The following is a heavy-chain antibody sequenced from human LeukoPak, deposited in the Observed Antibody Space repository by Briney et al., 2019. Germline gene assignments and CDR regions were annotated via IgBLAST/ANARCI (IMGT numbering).Heavy chain of an antibody. V-gene: IGHV3-21*01. CDR2: ISSSSSYI. CDR1: GFTFSSYS. D-gene: IGHD2-2*01. CDR3: ARYGVQGCNTVGCYRSFFYYGMDV. Sequence: GGSLRLSCAASGFTFSSYSMNWVRQAPGKGLEWVSSISSSSSYIYYADSVKGRFTISRDNAKNSLYLQMNSLRAEDTAVYYCARYGVQGCNTVGCYRSFFYYGMDVWGQGTTVTVSS. J-gene: IGHJ6*02.